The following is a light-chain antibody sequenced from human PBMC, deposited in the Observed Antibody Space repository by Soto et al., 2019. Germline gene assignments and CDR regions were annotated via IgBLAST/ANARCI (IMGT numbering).Light chain of an antibody. CDR3: SSYTSTSTLEV. V-gene: IGLV2-14*01. CDR1: SSDVGGYNY. Sequence: QSALTQPASVYGSPGQSITISCTGTSSDVGGYNYVSWFQQHPGKAPKLMIYEVSNRPSGVSNRFSGSKSGTTASLTISGLQAEDEADYYCSSYTSTSTLEVFGGGTKLTVL. CDR2: EVS. J-gene: IGLJ2*01.